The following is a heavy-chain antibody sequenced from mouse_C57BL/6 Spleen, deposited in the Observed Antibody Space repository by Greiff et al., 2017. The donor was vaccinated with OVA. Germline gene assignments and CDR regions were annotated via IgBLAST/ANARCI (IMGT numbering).Heavy chain of an antibody. Sequence: EVQLQQSGPVLVKPGASVKMSCKASGYTFTDYYMNWVKQSHGKSLEWIGVINPYNGGTSYNQKFKGKATLTVDKSSSTAYMELNSLTSEDSAVYYCARGGNFPTDRFAYWGQGTLVTVSA. J-gene: IGHJ3*01. CDR3: ARGGNFPTDRFAY. CDR2: INPYNGGT. V-gene: IGHV1-19*01. CDR1: GYTFTDYY.